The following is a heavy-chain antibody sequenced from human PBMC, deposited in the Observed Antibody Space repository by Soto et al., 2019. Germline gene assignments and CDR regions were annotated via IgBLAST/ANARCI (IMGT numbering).Heavy chain of an antibody. D-gene: IGHD3-22*01. CDR3: ASPEYYYDTSGWYY. CDR2: ISSSSSYI. V-gene: IGHV3-21*01. CDR1: GFTFSTYS. J-gene: IGHJ4*02. Sequence: EVQLVESGRGQVKPGGTLRLSCAASGFTFSTYSMNWVRQAPGKGLEWVSSISSSSSYIYYADSVKGRFTISRDNAKNSLYLQMNSLRAEDTAVYYCASPEYYYDTSGWYYWGQGTLVTVSS.